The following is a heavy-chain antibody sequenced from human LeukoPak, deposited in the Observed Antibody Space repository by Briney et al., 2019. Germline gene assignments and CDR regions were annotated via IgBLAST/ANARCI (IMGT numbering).Heavy chain of an antibody. V-gene: IGHV3-30*03. D-gene: IGHD3-10*01. J-gene: IGHJ4*02. CDR2: ISYDGSNK. Sequence: GGSLRLSCAASGFTFSSYGMHWVRQAPGKGLEWVAVISYDGSNKYYADSVKGRFTISRDNSKNTLYLQMNSLRAEDTAVYYCARGSRGGYYDYWGQGTLVTVSS. CDR3: ARGSRGGYYDY. CDR1: GFTFSSYG.